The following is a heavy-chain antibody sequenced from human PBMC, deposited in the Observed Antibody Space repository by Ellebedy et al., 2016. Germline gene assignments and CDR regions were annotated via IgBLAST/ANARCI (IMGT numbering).Heavy chain of an antibody. J-gene: IGHJ6*02. CDR2: TSPGGAM. D-gene: IGHD6-19*01. Sequence: GGSLRLSCAASGFTVSNKYMSWVRQAPGKGLEWVSLTSPGGAMHYADYVKGRFTISRANANNSLYLHMSGLRLEDTAVYYCASRALAVTGTDPPIDYYYGMDVWGQGTTVAVPS. CDR1: GFTVSNKY. V-gene: IGHV3-53*01. CDR3: ASRALAVTGTDPPIDYYYGMDV.